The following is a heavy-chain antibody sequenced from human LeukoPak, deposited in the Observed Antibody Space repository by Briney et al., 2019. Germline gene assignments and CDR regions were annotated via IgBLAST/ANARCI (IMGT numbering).Heavy chain of an antibody. J-gene: IGHJ4*02. V-gene: IGHV1-18*01. CDR1: GYTFTSYA. CDR3: ARGGFEGGTDY. D-gene: IGHD3-9*01. Sequence: ASVKVSCKASGYTFTSYAINWVRQATGQGLEWMGWMRPNSGNTNYAQKLQGRVTMTTDTSTSTAYMELRSLRSDDTAVYYCARGGFEGGTDYWGQGTLVTVSS. CDR2: MRPNSGNT.